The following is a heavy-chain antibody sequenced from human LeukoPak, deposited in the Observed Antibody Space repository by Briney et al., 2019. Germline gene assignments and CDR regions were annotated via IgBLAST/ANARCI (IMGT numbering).Heavy chain of an antibody. V-gene: IGHV3-7*01. CDR2: IKQDGGET. CDR3: AREDSASYYPRVRYYFDY. CDR1: GFTFSRFW. J-gene: IGHJ4*02. D-gene: IGHD1-26*01. Sequence: GGSLRLSCAASGFTFSRFWMSWVRQAPGKGLEWVANIKQDGGETYYVDSVRGRFTVSRDNAKNSLYLQMNSLRADDTAVYYCAREDSASYYPRVRYYFDYWGQGTLVTVSS.